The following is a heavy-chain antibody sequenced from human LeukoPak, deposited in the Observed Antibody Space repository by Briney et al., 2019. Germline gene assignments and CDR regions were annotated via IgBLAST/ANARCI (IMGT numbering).Heavy chain of an antibody. CDR3: VRDQQYHRPAGWFDP. CDR2: IPYSGST. J-gene: IGHJ5*02. CDR1: GGSISSNSYS. V-gene: IGHV4-39*01. D-gene: IGHD1-14*01. Sequence: PSETLSLTCTVFGGGSISSNSYSWGWTRAPPGKGLQWIGSIPYSGSTYYNSSLKSRVTIFVDTSKTEFSLKLRSVTAADTAVYYYVRDQQYHRPAGWFDPWGQRTLVTVSS.